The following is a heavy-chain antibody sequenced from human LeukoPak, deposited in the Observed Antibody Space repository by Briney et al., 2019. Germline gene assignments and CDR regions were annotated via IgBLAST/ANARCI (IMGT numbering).Heavy chain of an antibody. CDR2: IYYSGST. V-gene: IGHV4-59*01. CDR3: ARDLIYYDSSGYHNDAFDI. CDR1: GGSISGYY. J-gene: IGHJ3*02. Sequence: SETLSLTCTVSGGSISGYYWSWIRRPPGQGLEWIGYIYYSGSTNYNPSLKSRVTISVDTSKNQFSLKLSSVTAADTAVYYCARDLIYYDSSGYHNDAFDIWGQGTMVTVSS. D-gene: IGHD3-22*01.